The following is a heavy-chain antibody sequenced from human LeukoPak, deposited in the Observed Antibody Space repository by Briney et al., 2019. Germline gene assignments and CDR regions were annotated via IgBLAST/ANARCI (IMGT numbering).Heavy chain of an antibody. V-gene: IGHV3-74*01. CDR3: ARGTYYYDSSGLD. J-gene: IGHJ4*02. CDR1: GFTFSSYW. CDR2: ISSDGSST. Sequence: PGGSLRLSCAASGFTFSSYWMHWVRQAPGKGLVWVSRISSDGSSTSYADSVKGRFTISRDNAKNTLYLQMNSLRAEDTAVYYCARGTYYYDSSGLDWGQGTLVTVSS. D-gene: IGHD3-22*01.